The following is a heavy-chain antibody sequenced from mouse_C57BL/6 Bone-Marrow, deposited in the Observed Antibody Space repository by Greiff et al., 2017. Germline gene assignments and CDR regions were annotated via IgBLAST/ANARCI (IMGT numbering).Heavy chain of an antibody. D-gene: IGHD1-1*01. CDR2: IHPNSGST. V-gene: IGHV1-64*01. J-gene: IGHJ1*03. CDR3: ARPILYYYGSPRYFDV. Sequence: QVQLQQSGAELVKPGASVKLSCKASGYTFTSYWMHWVKQRPGQGLEWIGMIHPNSGSTNYNEKFKSKATLTVDKSSSTAYMQLSSLTSEDSAVYYCARPILYYYGSPRYFDVWGTGTTVTVSS. CDR1: GYTFTSYW.